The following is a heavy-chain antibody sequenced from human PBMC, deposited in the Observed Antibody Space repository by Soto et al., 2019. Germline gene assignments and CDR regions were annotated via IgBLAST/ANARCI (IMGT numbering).Heavy chain of an antibody. CDR1: GFTFSSYA. J-gene: IGHJ4*02. V-gene: IGHV3-23*01. CDR3: AKDYPPLYIAVAGLIDY. Sequence: GGSLRLSCAASGFTFSSYAMSWVRQAPGKGLEWVSAISGSGGSTYYADSVKGRFTISRDNSKNTLYLQMNSLRAEDTAVYYCAKDYPPLYIAVAGLIDYWGQGTLVTVSS. D-gene: IGHD6-19*01. CDR2: ISGSGGST.